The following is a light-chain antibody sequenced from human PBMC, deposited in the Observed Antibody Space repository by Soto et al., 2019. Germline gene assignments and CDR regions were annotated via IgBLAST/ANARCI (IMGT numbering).Light chain of an antibody. J-gene: IGKJ1*01. CDR1: QSVSSS. CDR3: QQRSSWWT. Sequence: EILLTQSPATLSLSPGERATLSCRASQSVSSSSAWYQQRPGQAPRLLIYDASNRATGIPARFSGSGSGTDFTLTISSLEPEDFAVYYCQQRSSWWTFGQGTKVEIK. V-gene: IGKV3-11*01. CDR2: DAS.